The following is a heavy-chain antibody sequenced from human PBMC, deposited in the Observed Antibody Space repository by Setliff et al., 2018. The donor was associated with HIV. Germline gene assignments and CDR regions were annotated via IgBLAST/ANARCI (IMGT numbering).Heavy chain of an antibody. D-gene: IGHD3-10*01. J-gene: IGHJ4*02. CDR3: ARDDTVVRGHIDY. CDR1: GASISSGSYF. Sequence: SETLSLTCTVSGASISSGSYFWGWFRQPAGKGLEWIGHISTSGSTNYNPSLKSRVTISVDTPKKHFSLKLTSVTAADTAVYYCARDDTVVRGHIDYWGQGTLVTVSS. CDR2: ISTSGST. V-gene: IGHV4-61*09.